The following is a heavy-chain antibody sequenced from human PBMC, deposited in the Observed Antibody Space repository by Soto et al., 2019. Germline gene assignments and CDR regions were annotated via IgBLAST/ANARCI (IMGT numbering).Heavy chain of an antibody. CDR3: ARGDSRGYSATGY. CDR1: GGTFSSYT. D-gene: IGHD3-22*01. Sequence: QVQLVQSGAEVKKPGSSMKVSCKASGGTFSSYTISWVRQAPGQGLEWLGRIIPILGIANYAQKSQGRFTITADTSTSTADMELSSLRSEDTAVYYGARGDSRGYSATGYWGQGNLVTVSS. V-gene: IGHV1-69*02. CDR2: IIPILGIA. J-gene: IGHJ4*02.